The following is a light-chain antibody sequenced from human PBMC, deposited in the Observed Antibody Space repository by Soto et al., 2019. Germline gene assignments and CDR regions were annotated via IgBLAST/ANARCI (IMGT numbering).Light chain of an antibody. J-gene: IGKJ4*01. CDR3: QQRAVWPLS. Sequence: EVVLTQSPAILSLSPGETATLSCGAGQPIRNDLGWYQQRPGQAPRLLIYGASNRATGIPDRFSGSGSGTDFTLTITRLAPEDFAIYYCQQRAVWPLSFGGGTKV. V-gene: IGKV3-11*01. CDR2: GAS. CDR1: QPIRND.